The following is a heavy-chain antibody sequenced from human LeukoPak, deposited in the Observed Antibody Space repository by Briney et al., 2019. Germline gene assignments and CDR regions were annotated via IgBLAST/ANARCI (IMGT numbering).Heavy chain of an antibody. V-gene: IGHV3-66*01. CDR1: GFTVSSNY. J-gene: IGHJ4*02. D-gene: IGHD3-16*01. CDR3: ARSTGGVLGSYYFDY. CDR2: IYSGGST. Sequence: PWGSLRLSCAASGFTVSSNYMSWVRQAPGKGLEWVSAIYSGGSTYYADSVKGRFTISRDNSKNTLYLQMNSLRAEDTAVYYCARSTGGVLGSYYFDYWGQGTLVTVSS.